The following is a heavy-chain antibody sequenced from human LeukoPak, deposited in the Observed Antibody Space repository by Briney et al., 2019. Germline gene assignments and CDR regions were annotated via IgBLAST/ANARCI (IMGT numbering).Heavy chain of an antibody. D-gene: IGHD3-22*01. Sequence: GESLKISCKGSGYSFTSYWISWVRQMPGKGLEWMGWIDPSDSYTNYSPSFQGHVTISADKSISTAYLQWSSLKASDTAMYYCARRPAYYYDSSGYFYFDYWGQGTLVTVSS. J-gene: IGHJ4*02. CDR2: IDPSDSYT. CDR1: GYSFTSYW. CDR3: ARRPAYYYDSSGYFYFDY. V-gene: IGHV5-10-1*01.